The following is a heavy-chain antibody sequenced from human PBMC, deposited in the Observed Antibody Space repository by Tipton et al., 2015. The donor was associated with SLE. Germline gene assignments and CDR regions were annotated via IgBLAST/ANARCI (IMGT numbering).Heavy chain of an antibody. CDR2: INHSGST. CDR1: GGSFSGYY. D-gene: IGHD4-23*01. J-gene: IGHJ4*02. CDR3: VTSDGGNSRVYFDY. V-gene: IGHV4-34*01. Sequence: TLSLTCAVDGGSFSGYYWSWIRQPPGKGLERIGEINHSGSTNYNPSLKSRVTISVDTSKNQFSLKLSSVTGADTAVYYCVTSDGGNSRVYFDYWGQGPLVTVSS.